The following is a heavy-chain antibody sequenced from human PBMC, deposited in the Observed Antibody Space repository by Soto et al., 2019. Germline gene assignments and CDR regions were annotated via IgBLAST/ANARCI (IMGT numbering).Heavy chain of an antibody. CDR3: ATEGYSADAFDI. CDR1: GYTLTELS. Sequence: VASVKVSCKVSGYTLTELSMHWVRQAPGKGLEWMGGFDPEDGETIYAQKFQGRVTMTEDTSTDTAYMELSSLRSEDTAVYYCATEGYSADAFDIWGQGTMVTVSS. J-gene: IGHJ3*02. CDR2: FDPEDGET. V-gene: IGHV1-24*01. D-gene: IGHD5-12*01.